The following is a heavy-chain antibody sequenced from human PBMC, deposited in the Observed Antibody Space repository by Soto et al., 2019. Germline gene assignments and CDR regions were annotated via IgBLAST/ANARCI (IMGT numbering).Heavy chain of an antibody. D-gene: IGHD6-19*01. CDR2: ISYDGRNK. CDR1: GFTFSSYG. Sequence: GGSLRLSCAASGFTFSSYGMHWVRQAPGKGLEWVAVISYDGRNKYYADAVKGRFTISRDNSKNTLYLQMSSLRAEDTAVYYCVKDGSSGWPYFYDMDVWGQGTTVTVSS. CDR3: VKDGSSGWPYFYDMDV. J-gene: IGHJ6*02. V-gene: IGHV3-30*18.